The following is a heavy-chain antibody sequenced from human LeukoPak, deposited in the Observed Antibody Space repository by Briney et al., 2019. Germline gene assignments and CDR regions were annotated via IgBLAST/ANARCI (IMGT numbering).Heavy chain of an antibody. CDR3: ARISRDGYIGSGY. V-gene: IGHV3-74*01. D-gene: IGHD5-24*01. CDR1: GFTFSSYW. J-gene: IGHJ4*02. Sequence: GGSLRLSCAASGFTFSSYWMHWVRQAPGKGLVWVSRINSDGSSTSYADSVKGRFTISRDNDKNTLYLQMNSLRAEDTAVYYCARISRDGYIGSGYWGQGTLVTVSS. CDR2: INSDGSST.